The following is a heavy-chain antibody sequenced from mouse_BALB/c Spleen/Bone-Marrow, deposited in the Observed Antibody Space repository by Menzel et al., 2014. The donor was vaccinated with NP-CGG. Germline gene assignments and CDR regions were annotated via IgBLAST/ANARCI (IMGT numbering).Heavy chain of an antibody. V-gene: IGHV1S29*02. Sequence: VQLQQPGPELVKPGASVKISCKASGYTFTDYNMHWVKQSHGKSLEWIGYIYPNNGGTGYNQKFKNKATLTEDSSSSTAYMELRSLTSEDSAVYYCARGIITLYYYTMDYWGQGTSVTVSS. CDR2: IYPNNGGT. J-gene: IGHJ4*01. D-gene: IGHD1-2*01. CDR1: GYTFTDYN. CDR3: ARGIITLYYYTMDY.